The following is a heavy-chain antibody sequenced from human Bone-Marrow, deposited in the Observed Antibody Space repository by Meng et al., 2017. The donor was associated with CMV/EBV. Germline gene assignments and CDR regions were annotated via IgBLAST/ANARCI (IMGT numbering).Heavy chain of an antibody. CDR3: ARDRLPAADYYYFGMDV. V-gene: IGHV3-53*01. J-gene: IGHJ6*02. D-gene: IGHD2-2*01. CDR1: GFTFSSHG. CDR2: IYSGGST. Sequence: GESLKISCAASGFTFSSHGMHWVRQAPGKGLEWVSVIYSGGSTYYADSVKGRFTISRDNPKNTLYLQMNGLRADDTAVYYCARDRLPAADYYYFGMDVWGQGTTVTVSS.